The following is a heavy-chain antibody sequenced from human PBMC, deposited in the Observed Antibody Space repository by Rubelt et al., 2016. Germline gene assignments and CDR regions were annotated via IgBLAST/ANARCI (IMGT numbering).Heavy chain of an antibody. CDR3: ARGYSSSWSPIDY. J-gene: IGHJ4*02. D-gene: IGHD6-13*01. CDR1: GYTFTSYG. Sequence: QVQLVQSGAEVKKPGASVKVSCKASGYTFTSYGISWVRQAPGQGLEWMGWINPNSGGTNYAQKFQGRVNMTRDTSISTAYMELSRLRSDDTAVYYCARGYSSSWSPIDYWGQGTLVTVSS. V-gene: IGHV1-2*02. CDR2: INPNSGGT.